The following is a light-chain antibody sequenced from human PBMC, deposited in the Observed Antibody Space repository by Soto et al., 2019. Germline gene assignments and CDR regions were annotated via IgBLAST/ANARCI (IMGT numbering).Light chain of an antibody. J-gene: IGKJ1*01. CDR1: QSVSSNF. V-gene: IGKV3-20*01. CDR2: DGS. CDR3: QQYDSSPRT. Sequence: EIVLTQSPCILSLSPGEGATLSCRASQSVSSNFLAWYQQKPGQAPRLLIYDGSNRATGIPDRFSGSGSGTDFTLTISRLEPEDFAVYYCQQYDSSPRTFGQGTKVDIK.